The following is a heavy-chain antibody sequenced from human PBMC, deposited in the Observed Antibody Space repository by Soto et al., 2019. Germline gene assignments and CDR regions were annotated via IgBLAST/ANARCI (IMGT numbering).Heavy chain of an antibody. Sequence: SLTCAVYGGSFTGYYWTWIRQPPEKGLEWIGEINHSGSTNQNPSLKSRVTISVDTSKNQFSLKLRSVTAADTAVYYCARGISVMVAFEGDAPDKYFFDSWSLGTLVTVAS. V-gene: IGHV4-34*01. D-gene: IGHD2-15*01. J-gene: IGHJ4*02. CDR1: GGSFTGYY. CDR2: INHSGST. CDR3: ARGISVMVAFEGDAPDKYFFDS.